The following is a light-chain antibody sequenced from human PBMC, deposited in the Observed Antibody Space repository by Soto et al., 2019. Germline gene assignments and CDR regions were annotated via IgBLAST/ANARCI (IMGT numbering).Light chain of an antibody. CDR3: QQYGDSRT. CDR2: GAS. CDR1: QTVANSA. Sequence: GLTLTPGTLSLSPGERDALSCRASQTVANSALAWYQQKPGQAPRLLIFGASSRATAIPDRFSGSGSGTDFTLSISRLEPEDFGVYYCQQYGDSRTFGQGTKVDIK. V-gene: IGKV3-20*01. J-gene: IGKJ1*01.